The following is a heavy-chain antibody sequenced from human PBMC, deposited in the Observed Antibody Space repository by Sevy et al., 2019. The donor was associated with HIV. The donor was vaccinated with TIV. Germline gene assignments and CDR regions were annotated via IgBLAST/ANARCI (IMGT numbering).Heavy chain of an antibody. CDR3: ASLPFWSGYYLASFDY. Sequence: ASVKVSCKVSGYTLTELSMHWVRQAPGKGLEWMGGFDPEDGETIYAQKFQGRVTMTEDTSTDTAYIELSSLRSEDTAVYYCASLPFWSGYYLASFDYWGQGTLVTVSS. V-gene: IGHV1-24*01. CDR2: FDPEDGET. D-gene: IGHD3-3*01. J-gene: IGHJ4*02. CDR1: GYTLTELS.